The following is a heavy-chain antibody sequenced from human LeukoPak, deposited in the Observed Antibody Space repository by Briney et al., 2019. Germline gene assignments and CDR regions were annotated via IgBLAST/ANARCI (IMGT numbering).Heavy chain of an antibody. CDR2: ISGSGGST. CDR3: AKDLELEDY. J-gene: IGHJ4*02. CDR1: GFTFSSYA. Sequence: GGSLRLSCAASGFTFSSYAMSWVRQAPGKGLEWVSAISGSGGSTYYADSVKGRFTISRDNAKNSLYLQMNSLRAEDTALYYCAKDLELEDYWGQGTLVTVSS. D-gene: IGHD1-7*01. V-gene: IGHV3-23*01.